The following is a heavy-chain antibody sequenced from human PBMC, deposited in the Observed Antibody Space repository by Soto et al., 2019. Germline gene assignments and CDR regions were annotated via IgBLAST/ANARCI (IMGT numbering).Heavy chain of an antibody. D-gene: IGHD3-10*02. CDR2: INTLSGDT. CDR1: GYTFRGYY. V-gene: IGHV1-2*02. Sequence: QVQLVQSGAEVKKPGASVKVSCKASGYTFRGYYMHWVRQAPGQGLEWMGWINTLSGDTSFPQKFQGRLAMTRDTYIDTAFMEVSRLTSDDTPIYSGARSILNVMLPLAYWGHGTLVSVSS. CDR3: ARSILNVMLPLAY. J-gene: IGHJ4*01.